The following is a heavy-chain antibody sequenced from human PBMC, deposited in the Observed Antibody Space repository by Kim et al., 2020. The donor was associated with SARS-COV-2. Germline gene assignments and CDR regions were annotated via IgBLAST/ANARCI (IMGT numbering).Heavy chain of an antibody. Sequence: GGSLRLSCAASGFTVSSNYMSWVRQAPGKGLEWVSVIYSGGSTYYADSVKGRFTISRDNSKTTLYLQMNSLGAEDTAVYYWAGAMVRGVIMTGGMDVWGQGTTVTVSS. J-gene: IGHJ6*02. D-gene: IGHD3-10*01. CDR1: GFTVSSNY. CDR2: IYSGGST. V-gene: IGHV3-53*01. CDR3: AGAMVRGVIMTGGMDV.